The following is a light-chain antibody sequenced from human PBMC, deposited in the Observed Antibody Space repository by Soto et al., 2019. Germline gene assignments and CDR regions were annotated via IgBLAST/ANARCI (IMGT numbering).Light chain of an antibody. J-gene: IGLJ3*02. V-gene: IGLV1-40*01. CDR3: LSYDSLLSGWG. CDR2: GNS. CDR1: SSNIGAGYD. Sequence: QSVLTQPPSVSGAPGQRVTISCTGSSSNIGAGYDVHWYQQLPGTAPKLLIYGNSNRPSGVPDRFSGSKSGTSASLAITGLQAEDEADYFCLSYDSLLSGWGFGGGTKRTV.